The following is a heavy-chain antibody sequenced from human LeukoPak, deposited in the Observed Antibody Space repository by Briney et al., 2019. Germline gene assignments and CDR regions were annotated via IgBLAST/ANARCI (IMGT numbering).Heavy chain of an antibody. CDR1: GLTVSSNY. CDR2: IYSDGST. Sequence: GGSLRLSCVASGLTVSSNYMSWVRQAPGKGLQWVSVIYSDGSTYYADSVKGRFTISRDNSKNTLYLQMNSLRAEDTVVYYCARQRAFDIWGQGTMVTVSS. J-gene: IGHJ3*02. V-gene: IGHV3-66*04. CDR3: ARQRAFDI.